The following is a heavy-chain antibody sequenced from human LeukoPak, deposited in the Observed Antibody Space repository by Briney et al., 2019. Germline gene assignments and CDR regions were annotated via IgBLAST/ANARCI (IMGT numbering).Heavy chain of an antibody. Sequence: GGSLRLSCAASGFTFNTYWMHWVRQSPGKGPVWVSRITNDGRTTFYADSVKGRFTISRDNAKNTSYLQMNSLRGEDTAVYYCARDQDGPGPTIDYWGQGTLVTVSS. D-gene: IGHD1-14*01. V-gene: IGHV3-74*01. J-gene: IGHJ4*02. CDR2: ITNDGRTT. CDR1: GFTFNTYW. CDR3: ARDQDGPGPTIDY.